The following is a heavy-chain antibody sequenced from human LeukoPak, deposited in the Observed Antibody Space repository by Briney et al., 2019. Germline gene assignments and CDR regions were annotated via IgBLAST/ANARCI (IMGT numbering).Heavy chain of an antibody. CDR2: INYSGST. CDR3: ARGPYCSGGSCYLIYYFDY. Sequence: SETLSLTCAVYGGSFRGYNWCWTRHPPRPGLERIGEINYSGSTNYNPALKSRVTISVDTSTTQFSLKLSSVTAADTAVYYCARGPYCSGGSCYLIYYFDYWGQGTLVTVSS. CDR1: GGSFRGYN. J-gene: IGHJ4*02. D-gene: IGHD2-15*01. V-gene: IGHV4-34*01.